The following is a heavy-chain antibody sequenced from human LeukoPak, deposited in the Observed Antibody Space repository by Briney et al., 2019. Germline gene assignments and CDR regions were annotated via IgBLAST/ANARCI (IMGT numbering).Heavy chain of an antibody. Sequence: TSETLSLTCAVYGGSFSGYYWTWIRQAPGKGLEWIGEINPSGRISYNPSLKSRLTISVDASKNQFSLNLRSLTAADTAVYYCARGRREVSMIVVVMTAVSYYLDVWGKGTTVTVS. J-gene: IGHJ6*03. CDR2: INPSGRI. CDR3: ARGRREVSMIVVVMTAVSYYLDV. CDR1: GGSFSGYY. D-gene: IGHD3-22*01. V-gene: IGHV4-34*01.